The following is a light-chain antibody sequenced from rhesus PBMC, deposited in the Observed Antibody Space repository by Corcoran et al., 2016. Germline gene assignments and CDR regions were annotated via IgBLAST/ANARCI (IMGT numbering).Light chain of an antibody. Sequence: DIQMTQSPSSLSASVGDRVTITCRASQGINNYLSWYQQKPGKAPKALIYYASNLEAGIQSWLSGGKSGADYTLSFSSLRPEDIGTYYCQQYYNFPLTFGGGTKVEVK. V-gene: IGKV1-66*01. J-gene: IGKJ4*01. CDR2: YAS. CDR3: QQYYNFPLT. CDR1: QGINNY.